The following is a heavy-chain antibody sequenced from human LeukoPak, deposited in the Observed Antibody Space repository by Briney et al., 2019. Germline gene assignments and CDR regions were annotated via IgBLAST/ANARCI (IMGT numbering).Heavy chain of an antibody. J-gene: IGHJ4*02. V-gene: IGHV3-30*03. D-gene: IGHD2-8*01. Sequence: GGSLRLSCAASGFTFGSYGMHWVRQAPGKGLEWVAVISYDGSNKYYADSVKGRFTISRDNSKNTLYLQMNSLRAEDTAVHCTPTLVLGEWGQGTLVTVSS. CDR3: PTLVLGE. CDR1: GFTFGSYG. CDR2: ISYDGSNK.